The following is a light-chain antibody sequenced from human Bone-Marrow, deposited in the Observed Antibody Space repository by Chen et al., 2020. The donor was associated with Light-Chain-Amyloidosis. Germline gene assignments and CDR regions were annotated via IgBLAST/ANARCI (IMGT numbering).Light chain of an antibody. V-gene: IGLV2-23*02. CDR1: SSDVGNYNL. Sequence: QSALTQSASVSGSPGQAITISCTGSSSDVGNYNLVSWYQQHPGKAPKLMIYVVSKRPSGVSNRFSGSKSGNTASLTISGLQAEEEADYYCCSYAGSDKWVFGGGTKLTVL. J-gene: IGLJ3*02. CDR2: VVS. CDR3: CSYAGSDKWV.